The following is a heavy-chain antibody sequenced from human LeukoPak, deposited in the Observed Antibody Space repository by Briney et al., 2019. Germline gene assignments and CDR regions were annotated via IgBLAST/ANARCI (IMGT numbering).Heavy chain of an antibody. CDR1: GYTFTSYG. CDR2: ISAYNGNT. CDR3: ARGFGYYDFWSGYESHPLDY. Sequence: ASVKVSCKASGYTFTSYGICWVRQAPGQGLEWMGWISAYNGNTNYAQKLQGRVTMTTDTSTSTAYMELRSLRSDDTAVYYCARGFGYYDFWSGYESHPLDYWGQGTLVTVSS. V-gene: IGHV1-18*01. D-gene: IGHD3-3*01. J-gene: IGHJ4*02.